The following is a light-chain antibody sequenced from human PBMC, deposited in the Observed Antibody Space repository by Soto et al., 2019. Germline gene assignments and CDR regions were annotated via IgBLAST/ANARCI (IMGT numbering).Light chain of an antibody. V-gene: IGLV2-14*01. CDR2: EVS. J-gene: IGLJ1*01. CDR1: STDVGGYNY. Sequence: LAQPSSVSGSPGQSITISCTGTSTDVGGYNYVSWYQHHPGKGPKLIIYEVSNRPSGVSDRFSGSKSGNKASLIISNLEAEDESDYYCGSYTSTDTPFVFGTGTKVTVL. CDR3: GSYTSTDTPFV.